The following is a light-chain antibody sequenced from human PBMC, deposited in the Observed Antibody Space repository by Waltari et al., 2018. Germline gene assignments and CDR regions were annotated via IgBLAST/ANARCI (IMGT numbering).Light chain of an antibody. Sequence: DIQMTQSPSTLSASVRDRVTITCRASQSINKWLAWYQQKPGKAPNLLIYKASTLESGVPSRFSGSGAGTDFTLTISSLQPDDSATYYCQQYNSYPYTFGQGTKLEIK. CDR2: KAS. CDR1: QSINKW. CDR3: QQYNSYPYT. V-gene: IGKV1-5*03. J-gene: IGKJ2*01.